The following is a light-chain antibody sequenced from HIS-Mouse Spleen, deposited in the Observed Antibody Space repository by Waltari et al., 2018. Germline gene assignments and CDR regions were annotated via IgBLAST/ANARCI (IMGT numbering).Light chain of an antibody. V-gene: IGLV2-14*01. CDR2: EVS. CDR1: SRDVGGYNY. J-gene: IGLJ1*01. Sequence: QSALTQPASVSGSPGQSITISCTGTSRDVGGYNYVSWYQQHPGKAPNLMIYEVSNRPSGVSNRFSGSKSGNTASLTISGLQAEDEADYYCSSYTSSSLYVLGTGTKVTVL. CDR3: SSYTSSSLYV.